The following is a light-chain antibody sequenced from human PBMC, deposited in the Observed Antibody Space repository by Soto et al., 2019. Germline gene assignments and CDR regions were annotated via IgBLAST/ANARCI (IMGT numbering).Light chain of an antibody. CDR2: GAS. CDR3: QQYGSSPIT. J-gene: IGKJ5*01. CDR1: QSVSSSY. V-gene: IGKV3-20*01. Sequence: EIVLTQSPGTLSLSPGERATLSCRASQSVSSSYLAWYQQKPGQAPRLLIYGASSRATGIPDMFSGSGSGTDFTLTISRLEPEDVAEYYCQQYGSSPITFGHGTRLEIK.